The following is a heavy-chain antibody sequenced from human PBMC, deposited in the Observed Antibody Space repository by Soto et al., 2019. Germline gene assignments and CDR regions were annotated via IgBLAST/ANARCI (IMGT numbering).Heavy chain of an antibody. Sequence: GSLRRAGPASGFTFGDYAMSWFRQAPGKGLEWVGFIRSKAYGGTTEYAASVKGRFTISRDDSKSIAYLQMNSLKTEDTAVYYCTRDFELYGGLPFIWGQGTMVTV. J-gene: IGHJ3*02. CDR3: TRDFELYGGLPFI. CDR1: GFTFGDYA. D-gene: IGHD5-12*01. CDR2: IRSKAYGGTT. V-gene: IGHV3-49*03.